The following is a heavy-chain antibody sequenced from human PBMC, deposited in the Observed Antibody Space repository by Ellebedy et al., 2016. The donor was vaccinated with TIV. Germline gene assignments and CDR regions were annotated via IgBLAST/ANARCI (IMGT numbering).Heavy chain of an antibody. CDR2: INHSGST. V-gene: IGHV4-39*07. D-gene: IGHD5/OR15-5a*01. CDR3: VRRAGSTRAHYYGMDV. J-gene: IGHJ6*02. CDR1: GDSISSSGSY. Sequence: SETLSLXCSVSGDSISSSGSYWGWVRQSPGKGLEWIGSINHSGSTYYNPSLKSRVTISTDTAKNQFSLKMSSVTAADTAVFYCVRRAGSTRAHYYGMDVWGQGTTVTVSS.